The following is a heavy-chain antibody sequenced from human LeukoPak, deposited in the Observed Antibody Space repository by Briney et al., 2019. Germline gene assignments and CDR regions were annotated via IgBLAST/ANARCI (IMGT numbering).Heavy chain of an antibody. J-gene: IGHJ4*02. CDR2: IIPIFGTA. CDR1: GYTFTSYG. Sequence: SVKVSCKASGYTFTSYGISWVRQAPGQGLEWMGGIIPIFGTANYAQKFQGRITITTDESTSTAYMELSSLRSEDTAVYYCARDLGVGAAPYFDYWGQGTLVTVSS. CDR3: ARDLGVGAAPYFDY. V-gene: IGHV1-69*05. D-gene: IGHD1-26*01.